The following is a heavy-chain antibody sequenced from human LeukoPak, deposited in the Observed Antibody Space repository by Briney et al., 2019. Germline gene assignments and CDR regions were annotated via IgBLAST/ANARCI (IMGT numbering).Heavy chain of an antibody. J-gene: IGHJ6*03. CDR3: AKGGVVVGTTIRYYYMDV. CDR1: GFTFSSYP. Sequence: GGSLRLSCAASGFTFSSYPMSWVRQAPGKGLEWVSAISHSGGSTNYADSVKGRFTISRDNSKNTLYLQMNSLRAEDTAVYYCAKGGVVVGTTIRYYYMDVWAKGPRSPSP. CDR2: ISHSGGST. V-gene: IGHV3-23*01. D-gene: IGHD2-2*01.